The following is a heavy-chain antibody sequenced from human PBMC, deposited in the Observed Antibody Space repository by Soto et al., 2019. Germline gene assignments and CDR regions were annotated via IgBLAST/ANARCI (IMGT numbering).Heavy chain of an antibody. Sequence: QVQLQQWGAGLLKPSETLSLTCAVYGGSFSGYYWSWIRQPPGKGLEWIGEINHSGSTNYNPSLKRRVTISVDTSKNHFSRKLSSVTAADTAVYYCARGVLLWFGELPLGWFDPWGQGTLVTVSS. CDR3: ARGVLLWFGELPLGWFDP. D-gene: IGHD3-10*01. J-gene: IGHJ5*02. CDR2: INHSGST. CDR1: GGSFSGYY. V-gene: IGHV4-34*01.